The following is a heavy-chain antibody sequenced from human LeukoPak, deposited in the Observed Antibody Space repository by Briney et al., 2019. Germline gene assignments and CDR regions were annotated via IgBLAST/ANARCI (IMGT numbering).Heavy chain of an antibody. CDR2: ITPIFGTA. Sequence: SVKVSCKASGGTFSSYAISWVRQAPGQGLEWMGGITPIFGTANYAQKFQGRVTITADESTSTAYMELSSLRSEDTAVYYCARGIRFLAPLDYWGQGTLVTVSS. CDR1: GGTFSSYA. D-gene: IGHD3-3*01. V-gene: IGHV1-69*13. CDR3: ARGIRFLAPLDY. J-gene: IGHJ4*02.